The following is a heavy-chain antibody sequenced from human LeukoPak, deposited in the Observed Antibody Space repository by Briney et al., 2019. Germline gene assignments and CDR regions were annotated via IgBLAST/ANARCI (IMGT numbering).Heavy chain of an antibody. D-gene: IGHD3-3*01. CDR2: IYYSGST. J-gene: IGHJ4*02. Sequence: SETLSLTCTVSGGSISSGGYYWSWIRQHPGKGLVWIGYIYYSGSTYYNPSLKSRVTISVDTSKNQFSLKLSSVTAADTAVYYCASQSYDFWSGYYTYFDYWGQGTLVTVSS. CDR3: ASQSYDFWSGYYTYFDY. CDR1: GGSISSGGYY. V-gene: IGHV4-31*03.